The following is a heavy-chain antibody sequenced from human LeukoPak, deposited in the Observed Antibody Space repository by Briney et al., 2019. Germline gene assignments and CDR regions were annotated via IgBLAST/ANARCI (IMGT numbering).Heavy chain of an antibody. D-gene: IGHD3-9*01. CDR2: IYYSGST. CDR3: ARGASVLRYFDWLLYSFSPSNNWFDP. V-gene: IGHV4-39*07. J-gene: IGHJ5*02. Sequence: SETLSLTCTVSGGSISSSSYYWGWIRQPPGKGLEWIGSIYYSGSTYYNPSLKSRVTISVDTSKNQFSLKLSSVTAADTAVYYCARGASVLRYFDWLLYSFSPSNNWFDPWGQGTLVTVSS. CDR1: GGSISSSSYY.